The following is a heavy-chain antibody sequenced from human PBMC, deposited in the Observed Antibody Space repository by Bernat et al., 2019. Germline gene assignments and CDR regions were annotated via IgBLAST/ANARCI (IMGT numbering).Heavy chain of an antibody. J-gene: IGHJ4*02. V-gene: IGHV3-23*01. CDR3: ANAPYYWNGGGYFFDY. CDR1: GFTFSSFA. Sequence: EVQLLESGGGLVQPGGSLRLSCAASGFTFSSFAMSWVRQAPGKGLEWVSSISAGGSSTYYADSVKGRFTISRDSSKNTLYLQMNSLRAEDTAVYYCANAPYYWNGGGYFFDYWGQGTLVTVSS. D-gene: IGHD1-20*01. CDR2: ISAGGSST.